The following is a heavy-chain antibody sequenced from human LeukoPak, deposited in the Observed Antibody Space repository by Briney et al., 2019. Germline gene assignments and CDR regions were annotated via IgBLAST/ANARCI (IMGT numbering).Heavy chain of an antibody. V-gene: IGHV3-49*04. CDR2: IRSKAYGGTT. J-gene: IGHJ6*02. D-gene: IGHD5-18*01. CDR3: SRGPTQQWPYSGTDV. Sequence: PGRSLRLSCTASGFTFGDHAMSWVRQAPGKGLEWLGFIRSKAYGGTTEYAASAKGRFTISRDDSKSIAYLQMNSQTTEDTAVYYCSRGPTQQWPYSGTDVWGQGTTVIVSS. CDR1: GFTFGDHA.